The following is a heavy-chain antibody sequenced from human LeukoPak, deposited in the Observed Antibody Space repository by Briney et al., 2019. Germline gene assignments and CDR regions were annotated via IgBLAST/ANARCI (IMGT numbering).Heavy chain of an antibody. CDR1: GGSISSSSYY. CDR2: IYYSGST. Sequence: NPSETLSLTCTVSGGSISSSSYYWGWIRQPPGKGLEWIVSIYYSGSTYYNPSLKSRVTISVDTSKNQFSLKLSSVTAADTAVYYCARGRTYYYDSSGYWKFDYWGQGTLVTVSS. V-gene: IGHV4-39*01. D-gene: IGHD3-22*01. CDR3: ARGRTYYYDSSGYWKFDY. J-gene: IGHJ4*02.